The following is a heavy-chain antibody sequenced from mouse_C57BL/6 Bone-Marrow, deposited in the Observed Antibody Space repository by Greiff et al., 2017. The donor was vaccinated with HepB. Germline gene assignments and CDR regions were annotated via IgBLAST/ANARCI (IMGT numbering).Heavy chain of an antibody. V-gene: IGHV1-4*01. D-gene: IGHD1-1*01. CDR1: GYTFTSYT. Sequence: VQLQESGAELARPGASVKMSCKASGYTFTSYTMHWVKQRPGQGLEWIGYINPSSGYTKYNQKFKDKATLTADKSSSTAYMQLSSLTSEDSAVYYCARFTTVVGGDYWGQGTTLTVSS. CDR2: INPSSGYT. J-gene: IGHJ2*01. CDR3: ARFTTVVGGDY.